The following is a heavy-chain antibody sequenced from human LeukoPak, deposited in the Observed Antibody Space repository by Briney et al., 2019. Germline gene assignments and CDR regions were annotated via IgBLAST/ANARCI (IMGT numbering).Heavy chain of an antibody. J-gene: IGHJ3*02. V-gene: IGHV3-23*01. Sequence: GGSLRLSCEASRFSFSAYPMGWVRRAPGKGLEWVSGISASGDVTFHADPVKGRFTISRDNSKNTLYLQMNSLRAEDTAEYYCAKSLLTTASGTGRAFDIWGQGTMVTVSS. CDR1: RFSFSAYP. D-gene: IGHD1-26*01. CDR2: ISASGDVT. CDR3: AKSLLTTASGTGRAFDI.